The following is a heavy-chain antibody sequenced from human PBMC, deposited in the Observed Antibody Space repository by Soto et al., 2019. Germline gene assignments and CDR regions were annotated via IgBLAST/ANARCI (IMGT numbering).Heavy chain of an antibody. V-gene: IGHV1-8*01. CDR2: MNPNSGNT. J-gene: IGHJ5*02. CDR1: GYTFTSYD. D-gene: IGHD3-9*01. CDR3: ARTPRRLRYLDWLDYNWFDP. Sequence: ASVKVSCKASGYTFTSYDINWVRQATGQGLEWMGWMNPNSGNTGYAQKFQGRVTMTRNTSISTAYMELSSLRSEDTAVYYCARTPRRLRYLDWLDYNWFDPWGQGTLVTVSS.